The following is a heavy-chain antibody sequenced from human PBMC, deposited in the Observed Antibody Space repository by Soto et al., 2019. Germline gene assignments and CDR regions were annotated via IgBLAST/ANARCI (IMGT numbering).Heavy chain of an antibody. V-gene: IGHV3-53*01. J-gene: IGHJ4*02. CDR2: ILTGGGT. CDR3: ARGYWRLGESYYFDS. Sequence: EVQLVESGGGLIQPGGSLRLSCATSGFTVSSSYMSWVRQAPGMGLEWVSVILTGGGTHYADSVKGRFTVSRDNSQNTVYLQMNNLRGEDTATYYCARGYWRLGESYYFDSWCQGTLVTVSS. CDR1: GFTVSSSY. D-gene: IGHD3-16*01.